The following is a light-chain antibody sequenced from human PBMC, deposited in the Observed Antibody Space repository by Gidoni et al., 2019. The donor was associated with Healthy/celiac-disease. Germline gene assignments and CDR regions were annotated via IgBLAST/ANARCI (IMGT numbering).Light chain of an antibody. CDR2: AAS. J-gene: IGKJ3*01. Sequence: DIQMNQSPSSLSASVGDRVTITCRASQSISSYLNWYQQKPGKAPKLLIYAASSLQSGVPSRFRGSGSGTDFTLTISSLQPEDFATYYCQQSYSTPPFTFGPGTKVDIK. CDR3: QQSYSTPPFT. CDR1: QSISSY. V-gene: IGKV1-39*01.